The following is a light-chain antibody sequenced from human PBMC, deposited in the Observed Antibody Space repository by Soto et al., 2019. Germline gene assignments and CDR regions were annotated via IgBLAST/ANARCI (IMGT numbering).Light chain of an antibody. CDR3: QTWGSGIQV. CDR2: VNSDGSH. CDR1: SGHSTYA. Sequence: QLVLTQSPSASASLGASVKLTCTLSSGHSTYAIAWHQQQPEKGPRYLMKVNSDGSHSKGDGIPDRFSGSSSGAERYLIISSLQSEDEADNYCQTWGSGIQVFGGGTKLTVL. J-gene: IGLJ3*02. V-gene: IGLV4-69*01.